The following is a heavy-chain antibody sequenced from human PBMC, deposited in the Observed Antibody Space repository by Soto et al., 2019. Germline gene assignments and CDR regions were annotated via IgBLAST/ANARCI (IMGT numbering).Heavy chain of an antibody. CDR2: IYYSGST. CDR1: CGSISSYY. J-gene: IGHJ4*02. D-gene: IGHD3-22*01. CDR3: AGPQRVTMNY. V-gene: IGHV4-59*08. Sequence: LETQCLPWTVFCGSISSYYWSWIRQPPGKGLEWIGYIYYSGSTYYNPSLKSRVTISVDTSKNQFSLNLSSVTAADTAVYYCAGPQRVTMNYWGQGRLVTVSS.